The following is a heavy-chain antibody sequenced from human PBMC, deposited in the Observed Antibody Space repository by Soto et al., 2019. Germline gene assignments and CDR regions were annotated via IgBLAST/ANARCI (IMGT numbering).Heavy chain of an antibody. V-gene: IGHV3-23*01. CDR3: AKSGGYNYYGMDV. CDR1: GFTFSSYA. D-gene: IGHD2-15*01. CDR2: ISGSGGST. Sequence: LRLSCAASGFTFSSYAMSWVRQAPGKGLEWVSAISGSGGSTYYADSVKGRFTISRDNSKNTLYLQMNSLRAEDTAVYYCAKSGGYNYYGMDVWGQGTTVTVSS. J-gene: IGHJ6*02.